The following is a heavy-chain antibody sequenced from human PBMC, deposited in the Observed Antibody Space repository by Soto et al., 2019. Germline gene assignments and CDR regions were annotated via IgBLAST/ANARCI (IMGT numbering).Heavy chain of an antibody. V-gene: IGHV1-2*02. CDR2: INPNSGGT. Sequence: QVQLVQSGAEVKKPGASVKVSCKASGYTFTGYYMHWVRQAPGQGLEWMGWINPNSGGTNYAQKFQGRVTMTRDTSISTAYMELSRMRSDDTAVYYCARDHTPSIAARPWGAGGMDVWGQGTTVTVSS. D-gene: IGHD6-6*01. CDR3: ARDHTPSIAARPWGAGGMDV. J-gene: IGHJ6*02. CDR1: GYTFTGYY.